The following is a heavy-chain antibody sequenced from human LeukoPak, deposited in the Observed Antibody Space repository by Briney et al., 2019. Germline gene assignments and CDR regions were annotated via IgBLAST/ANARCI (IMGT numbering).Heavy chain of an antibody. CDR2: ISSGNTYI. J-gene: IGHJ4*02. V-gene: IGHV3-21*01. CDR3: ARKYDLWSAYSDY. Sequence: PGGSLRLSCAASGFTFSSYSMNWVRQAPGKGLEWVSSISSGNTYIYYADSVKGRFTISRDNTKNSLYLQMNSLRAEDTAVYYCARKYDLWSAYSDYWGQGTLVTVSS. D-gene: IGHD3-3*01. CDR1: GFTFSSYS.